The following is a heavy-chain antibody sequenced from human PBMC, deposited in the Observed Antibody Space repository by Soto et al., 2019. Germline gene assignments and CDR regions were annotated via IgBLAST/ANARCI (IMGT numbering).Heavy chain of an antibody. Sequence: SVKVSCKASGGTFSSYAISWVRQAPGQGLEWMGGIIPIFGTANYAQKFQGRVTITADESTSTAYMELSSLRSEDTAVYYCARRRFLESPLDYCGQRTLVTVSS. V-gene: IGHV1-69*13. CDR1: GGTFSSYA. D-gene: IGHD3-3*01. J-gene: IGHJ4*02. CDR2: IIPIFGTA. CDR3: ARRRFLESPLDY.